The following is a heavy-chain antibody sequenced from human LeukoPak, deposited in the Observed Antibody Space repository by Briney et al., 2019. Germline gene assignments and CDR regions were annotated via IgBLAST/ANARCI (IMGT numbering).Heavy chain of an antibody. CDR1: GYTFTSYA. CDR2: INAGNGNT. D-gene: IGHD4-17*01. CDR3: AATLHDYEWVFDY. Sequence: ASVKVSCKASGYTFTSYAMHWVRQAPGQRLEWMGWINAGNGNTKYSQKFQSRVTITRDTSASTAYMELSSLRSEDTAVYYCAATLHDYEWVFDYWGQGTLVTVSS. V-gene: IGHV1-3*01. J-gene: IGHJ4*02.